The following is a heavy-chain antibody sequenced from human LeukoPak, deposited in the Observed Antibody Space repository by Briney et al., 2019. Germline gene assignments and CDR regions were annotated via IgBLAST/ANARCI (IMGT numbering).Heavy chain of an antibody. D-gene: IGHD4-17*01. CDR3: ARRLRPGSYYFDY. CDR1: GGSFSGYY. Sequence: SETLSLICAVYGGSFSGYYWSWIRQPPGKGLEWIGEINHSGSTNYKPSLKSRVTISVDTSKNQFSLKLSSVTAADTAVYYCARRLRPGSYYFDYWGQGTLVTVSS. V-gene: IGHV4-34*01. J-gene: IGHJ4*02. CDR2: INHSGST.